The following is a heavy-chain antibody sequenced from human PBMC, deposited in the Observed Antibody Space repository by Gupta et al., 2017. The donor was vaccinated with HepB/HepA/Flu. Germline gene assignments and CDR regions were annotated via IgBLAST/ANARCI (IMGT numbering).Heavy chain of an antibody. CDR1: GFTFTRSW. V-gene: IGHV5-51*01. Sequence: EVQLVQSGAEVKKPGESLKISCTASGFTFTRSWIGWVRQMPGKGLEWMGTTYPGDSDTKYSPSFQGHVTISADKSINTAYLQWSGLRASDTAIYYCARLYSTSWYFEYWGQGTLLTVSS. J-gene: IGHJ4*02. CDR2: TYPGDSDT. CDR3: ARLYSTSWYFEY. D-gene: IGHD6-13*01.